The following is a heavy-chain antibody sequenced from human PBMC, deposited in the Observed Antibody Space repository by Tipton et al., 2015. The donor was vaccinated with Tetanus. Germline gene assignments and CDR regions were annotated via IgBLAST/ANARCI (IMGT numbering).Heavy chain of an antibody. J-gene: IGHJ4*02. CDR3: AREGSGQDFDY. Sequence: SLRLSCAASGFTFNTYTINWVRQAPGKGLEWVSSISSTSYYLYYADSVKGRFTLSRDNAKNSLYLQMNSLRAEDTAVYYCAREGSGQDFDYWGRGTLVTVSS. CDR2: ISSTSYYL. V-gene: IGHV3-21*01. CDR1: GFTFNTYT. D-gene: IGHD3-10*01.